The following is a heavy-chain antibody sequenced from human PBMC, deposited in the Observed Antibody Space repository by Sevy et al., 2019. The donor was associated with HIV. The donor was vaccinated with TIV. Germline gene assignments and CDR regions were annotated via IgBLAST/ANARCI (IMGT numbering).Heavy chain of an antibody. J-gene: IGHJ6*02. CDR2: ISYDGSNK. Sequence: GGSLRLSCAASGFTFSSYAMHWVRQAPGKGLEWVAVISYDGSNKYYADSVKGRFTISRDNSKNTLYLQMNSLRAEDTAVYYCARDKTVTTAYYYYGMDVWGQGTMVTVSS. V-gene: IGHV3-30-3*01. CDR1: GFTFSSYA. CDR3: ARDKTVTTAYYYYGMDV. D-gene: IGHD4-17*01.